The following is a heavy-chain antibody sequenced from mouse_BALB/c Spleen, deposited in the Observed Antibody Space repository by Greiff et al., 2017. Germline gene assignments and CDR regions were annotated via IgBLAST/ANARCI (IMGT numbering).Heavy chain of an antibody. Sequence: VQLQQSGAELVRPGTSVKVSCKASGYAFTNYLIEWVKQRPGQGLEWIGVINPGSGGTNYNEKFKGKATLTADKSSSTAYMQLSSLTSDDSAVYFCARRRSGYYYTYWGQGTLVTVSA. D-gene: IGHD1-1*01. J-gene: IGHJ3*01. V-gene: IGHV1-54*01. CDR2: INPGSGGT. CDR1: GYAFTNYL. CDR3: ARRRSGYYYTY.